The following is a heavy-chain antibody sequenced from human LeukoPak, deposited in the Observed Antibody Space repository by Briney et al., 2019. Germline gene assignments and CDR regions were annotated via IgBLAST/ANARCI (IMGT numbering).Heavy chain of an antibody. CDR2: ICGSSGCT. V-gene: IGHV3-23*01. Sequence: GGSLRLSCVVSGFTFSSYAMTWVRQAPGKGLEWVSSICGSSGCTYYAGSVKGRFSISRDNSQNTLYLQMNSLRAEDTAVYYCAKLESWSYSLDYWGQGTLVTVSS. CDR3: AKLESWSYSLDY. CDR1: GFTFSSYA. D-gene: IGHD1-26*01. J-gene: IGHJ4*02.